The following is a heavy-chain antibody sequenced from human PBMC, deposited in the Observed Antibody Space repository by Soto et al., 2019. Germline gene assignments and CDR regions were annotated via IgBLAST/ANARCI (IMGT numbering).Heavy chain of an antibody. J-gene: IGHJ5*02. CDR3: ARFACTSTICTRPNSWFDP. CDR1: RFTFSSYS. V-gene: IGHV3-48*04. CDR2: ISGGRSTI. Sequence: GGSLWLSCAPPRFTFSSYSMSRVPAAPGKGLEWLSYISGGRSTIYYADSVKGRFTISRDNAKNSLHLQMDSLRAEDTAVYYCARFACTSTICTRPNSWFDPLGQGNLVTVSS. D-gene: IGHD2-2*01.